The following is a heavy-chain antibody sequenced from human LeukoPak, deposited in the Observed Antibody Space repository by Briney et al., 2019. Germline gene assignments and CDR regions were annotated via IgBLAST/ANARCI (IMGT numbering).Heavy chain of an antibody. CDR3: ARHRIYDSSRYPFDY. CDR2: IYYSGST. Sequence: SETLSLTCTVSGGSISSSSYYWGWIRQPPGKGLEWIRSIYYSGSTYYNPSLKSRVTISVDTSKNQCSLKLSSVTASDTVVYYCARHRIYDSSRYPFDYWGQGTVVTVSS. CDR1: GGSISSSSYY. V-gene: IGHV4-39*01. D-gene: IGHD3-22*01. J-gene: IGHJ4*02.